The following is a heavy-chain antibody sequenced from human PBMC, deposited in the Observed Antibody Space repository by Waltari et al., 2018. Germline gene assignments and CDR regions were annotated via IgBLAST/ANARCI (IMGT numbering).Heavy chain of an antibody. J-gene: IGHJ4*02. CDR2: INSNSGNI. D-gene: IGHD1-1*01. CDR1: GYTFTGYA. V-gene: IGHV1-3*01. CDR3: VRGYHGGAWIVDY. Sequence: QVQLVQSGAEVKKPGASVKVSCQASGYTFTGYAMHWVRQAPGHRLEWMGWINSNSGNIEVSQKFGGRVTITRDTSLSTAYMEMGSLRYEDTAIYYCVRGYHGGAWIVDYWGQGTPVTVSS.